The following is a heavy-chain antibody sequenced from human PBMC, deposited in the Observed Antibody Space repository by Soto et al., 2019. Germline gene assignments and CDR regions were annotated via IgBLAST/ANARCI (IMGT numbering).Heavy chain of an antibody. CDR3: ARDRSLLWFGELPYGMDV. CDR1: GFTFSSYG. CDR2: IWYDGSNK. D-gene: IGHD3-10*01. V-gene: IGHV3-33*08. J-gene: IGHJ6*02. Sequence: GGSLRLSCEASGFTFSSYGMHWVRQAPGKGLEWVAVIWYDGSNKYYADSVKGRFTISRDNSKNTLYLQMNSLRAEDTAVYYCARDRSLLWFGELPYGMDVWGQGTTVTVSS.